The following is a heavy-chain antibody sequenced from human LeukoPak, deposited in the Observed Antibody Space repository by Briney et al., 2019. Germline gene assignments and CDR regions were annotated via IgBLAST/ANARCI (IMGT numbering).Heavy chain of an antibody. D-gene: IGHD3-10*01. CDR3: ARVAKHFRGGLSFYFMDV. J-gene: IGHJ6*03. CDR1: GGSISSYH. CDR2: IYYSGST. Sequence: SETLSLTCTVSGGSISSYHWNWIRQPPGKGLEWIGYIYYSGSTNYNPSLNSRVTISVDTSKKQFSLKLTSVIAADTAVYYCARVAKHFRGGLSFYFMDVWGIGTTVTISS. V-gene: IGHV4-59*01.